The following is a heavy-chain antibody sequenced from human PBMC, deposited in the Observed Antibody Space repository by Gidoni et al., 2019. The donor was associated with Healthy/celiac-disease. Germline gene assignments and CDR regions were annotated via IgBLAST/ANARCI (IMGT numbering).Heavy chain of an antibody. J-gene: IGHJ1*01. CDR3: ANGHWEGNSSPHAEYFQH. V-gene: IGHV3-23*01. D-gene: IGHD6-13*01. CDR1: GFTFSSYS. CDR2: ISGSGGST. Sequence: EVQLLESGGGLVQPGGSLRLSCAASGFTFSSYSMSWVRQAPGKGLEWVSAISGSGGSTYYAESVKGRFTISRDNSKNTLYLQMNSLRAEDTAVYYCANGHWEGNSSPHAEYFQHWGQGTLVTVSS.